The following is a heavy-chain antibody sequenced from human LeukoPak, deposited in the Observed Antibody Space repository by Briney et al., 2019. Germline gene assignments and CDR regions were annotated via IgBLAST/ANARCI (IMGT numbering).Heavy chain of an antibody. CDR2: IHYSGST. CDR1: GGSISSYY. J-gene: IGHJ4*02. D-gene: IGHD1-1*01. V-gene: IGHV4-59*01. Sequence: SETLSLTCTVSGGSISSYYWSWIRQPPGKGLEWIGYIHYSGSTNYNPSLKSRVTISVDTSKNQFSLKLRSMTAADTAVYYCARGFYWNFDYWGQGTLVTVSS. CDR3: ARGFYWNFDY.